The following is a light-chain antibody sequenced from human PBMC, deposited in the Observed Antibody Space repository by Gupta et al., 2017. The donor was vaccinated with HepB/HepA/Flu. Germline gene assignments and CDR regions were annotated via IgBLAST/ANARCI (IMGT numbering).Light chain of an antibody. CDR1: QDISDY. V-gene: IGKV1-27*01. CDR2: AAS. J-gene: IGKJ3*01. CDR3: QNYDSVPFT. Sequence: DIQMTQSPSSLSASIGDSVTITCRASQDISDYLAWYQEKPGKVPKVLIFAASTLQSGVSSRFSGSGSGTEFTLTISSLQPEDIATYYCQNYDSVPFTFGPGTKVDLK.